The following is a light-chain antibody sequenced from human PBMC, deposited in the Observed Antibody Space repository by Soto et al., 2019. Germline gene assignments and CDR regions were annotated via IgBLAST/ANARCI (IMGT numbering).Light chain of an antibody. Sequence: GDRVIITCRASQDIGSDLAWYQQKPGKAPRLVIYDACSLEGGVPSRFSGSGSGTDFTLTISSLQPEDFATYYCQQTYSTPPTFGQGTKVDIK. V-gene: IGKV1-39*01. CDR2: DAC. CDR1: QDIGSD. J-gene: IGKJ1*01. CDR3: QQTYSTPPT.